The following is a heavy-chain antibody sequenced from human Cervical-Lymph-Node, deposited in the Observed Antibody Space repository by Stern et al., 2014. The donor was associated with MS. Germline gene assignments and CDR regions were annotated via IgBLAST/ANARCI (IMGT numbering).Heavy chain of an antibody. Sequence: QVQLQESGPGLVRPSQTLSVTCSVSGDSINSGNYYWTWIRQHPGKGLEWIGYIYYTGDTSYNPSLKSRVSISMDASNNQFSLKLNSVTAADTAVYYCARLPPDNYYDSLGEDWGQGTLVTVSS. J-gene: IGHJ4*02. V-gene: IGHV4-31*03. CDR2: IYYTGDT. CDR1: GDSINSGNYY. CDR3: ARLPPDNYYDSLGED. D-gene: IGHD3-22*01.